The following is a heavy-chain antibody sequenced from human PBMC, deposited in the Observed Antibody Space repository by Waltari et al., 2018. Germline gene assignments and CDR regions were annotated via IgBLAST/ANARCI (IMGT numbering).Heavy chain of an antibody. CDR3: ARGGTNYSSSSGFDYYYYMDV. CDR2: IYTSGST. CDR1: GGSISSYY. V-gene: IGHV4-4*07. D-gene: IGHD6-6*01. Sequence: QVQLQESGPGLVKPSETLSLTCTVSGGSISSYYWSWIRQPAGTGLEWIGRIYTSGSTNYNPSLKSRVTMSVDTSKNQFSLKLGSVTAADTAVYYCARGGTNYSSSSGFDYYYYMDVWGKGTTVTVSS. J-gene: IGHJ6*03.